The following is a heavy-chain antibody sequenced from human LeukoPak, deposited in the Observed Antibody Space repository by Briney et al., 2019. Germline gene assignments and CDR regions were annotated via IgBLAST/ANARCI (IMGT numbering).Heavy chain of an antibody. CDR2: IYMSGST. J-gene: IGHJ4*02. CDR3: ARKLANYGKLDY. D-gene: IGHD4/OR15-4a*01. CDR1: GGSISSGSYF. Sequence: SETLSLTCTVSGGSISSGSYFWSWIRQPAGKGLEWIGRIYMSGSTNYNPSLKSRVTISLDTSKNQFSLKLSSVTAADTALYYCARKLANYGKLDYWGQGTLVTVSS. V-gene: IGHV4-61*02.